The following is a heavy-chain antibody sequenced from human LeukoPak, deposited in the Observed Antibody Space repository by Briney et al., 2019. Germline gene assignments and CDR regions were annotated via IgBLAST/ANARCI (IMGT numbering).Heavy chain of an antibody. CDR3: VRKVYYYMDV. V-gene: IGHV3-23*01. Sequence: GGSLRLSCAASGVTLSRYAVNWVRQAPGRALEWVSYISPSGDSTVYAESVKGQFTISRDNSKNMLYLQMDSLRAEDTAIYYCVRKVYYYMDVWGKGTTVTVSS. J-gene: IGHJ6*03. CDR1: GVTLSRYA. CDR2: ISPSGDST.